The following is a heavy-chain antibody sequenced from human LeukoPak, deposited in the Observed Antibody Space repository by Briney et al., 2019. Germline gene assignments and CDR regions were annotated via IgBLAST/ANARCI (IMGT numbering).Heavy chain of an antibody. V-gene: IGHV1-18*01. D-gene: IGHD4-23*01. CDR1: GYTFTSYG. J-gene: IGHJ4*02. Sequence: GASVKVSCKASGYTFTSYGISWVRQAPGQGLEWMGWISAYNGNTNYAQKLQGRVTMTTDTSTSTAYMELRSLRSDDTAVYYCARYHGRGGNSGLHYFDYWGQGTLVTVSS. CDR2: ISAYNGNT. CDR3: ARYHGRGGNSGLHYFDY.